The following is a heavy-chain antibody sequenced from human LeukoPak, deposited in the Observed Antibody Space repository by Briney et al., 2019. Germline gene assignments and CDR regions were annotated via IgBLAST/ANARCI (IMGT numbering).Heavy chain of an antibody. CDR1: GFTFSSYG. V-gene: IGHV3-33*01. J-gene: IGHJ6*04. D-gene: IGHD2-15*01. CDR2: IWYDGSNK. Sequence: GGSPRLSCAASGFTFSSYGMHWVRQAPGKGLEWVAVIWYDGSNKYYADSVKGRFTISRDNSKNTLYLQMNSLRAEDTAVYYCTVRDEYCSGGSCYRDYYYYGMDVWGKGTTVTVSS. CDR3: TVRDEYCSGGSCYRDYYYYGMDV.